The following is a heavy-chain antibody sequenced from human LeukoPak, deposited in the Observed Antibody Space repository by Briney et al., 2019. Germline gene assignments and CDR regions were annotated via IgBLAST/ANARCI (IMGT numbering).Heavy chain of an antibody. D-gene: IGHD2-2*01. Sequence: GESLQISCQGSGYSFTSYWIGWVRQMPGKGLEWMGFIYPGDSDTRYSPSFQGQVTISADKSISTAYLQWSSLKASDTAMYYCARLPYCSSTSCYEGDYWGQGTLVTVSS. CDR2: IYPGDSDT. V-gene: IGHV5-51*01. CDR1: GYSFTSYW. J-gene: IGHJ4*02. CDR3: ARLPYCSSTSCYEGDY.